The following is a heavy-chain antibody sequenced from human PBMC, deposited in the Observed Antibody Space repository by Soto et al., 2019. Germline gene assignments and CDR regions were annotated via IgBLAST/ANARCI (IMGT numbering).Heavy chain of an antibody. D-gene: IGHD1-7*01. CDR2: INAGNGNT. Sequence: ASGKVSCKASGYTFTSYAMHWVRQAPGQRLEWMGWINAGNGNTKYSQKFQGRVTITRDTSASTAYMELSSLRSEDTAVYYCARGESPGAFRRGTPLDYWGQGTLVTVSS. J-gene: IGHJ4*02. V-gene: IGHV1-3*01. CDR1: GYTFTSYA. CDR3: ARGESPGAFRRGTPLDY.